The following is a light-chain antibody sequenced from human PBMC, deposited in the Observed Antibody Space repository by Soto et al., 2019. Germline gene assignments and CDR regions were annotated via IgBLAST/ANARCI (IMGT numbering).Light chain of an antibody. CDR2: GAS. Sequence: DIQLTQSPSFLSASVGDRVTITSRASQGISTYLAWYQQKPGKAPKVLIYGASTLQRGVPSRFSGSTSGTEFTLTISSLQPEDSATYYCQQLSRYPLTFGGGTKVEI. CDR3: QQLSRYPLT. J-gene: IGKJ4*01. CDR1: QGISTY. V-gene: IGKV1-9*01.